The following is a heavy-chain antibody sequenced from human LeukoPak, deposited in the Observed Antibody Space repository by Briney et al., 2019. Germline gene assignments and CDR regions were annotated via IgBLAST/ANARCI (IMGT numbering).Heavy chain of an antibody. Sequence: NTSETLSLTCTVSGGSISSYYWSWIRQPAVKGLEWIGRIYTSGSTNYNPSLKSRVTMSVDTSKNQFSLKLSSVTAADTAVYYCARGVIVVDAPDAFDIWGQGTMVTVSS. CDR3: ARGVIVVDAPDAFDI. J-gene: IGHJ3*02. CDR1: GGSISSYY. CDR2: IYTSGST. V-gene: IGHV4-4*07. D-gene: IGHD2-15*01.